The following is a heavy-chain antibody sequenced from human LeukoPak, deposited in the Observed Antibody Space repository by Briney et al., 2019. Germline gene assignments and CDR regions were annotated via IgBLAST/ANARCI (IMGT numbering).Heavy chain of an antibody. CDR2: IKQDGSEK. V-gene: IGHV3-7*03. J-gene: IGHJ6*03. Sequence: GGSLRLSCAASGFTFSSYWMSWVRQAPGKGLEWVANIKQDGSEKYYVDSVKGRFTISRDSSTNTLYLQMSSLRAEDTAVYYCAKGGAVSSKSITMVRGTRRYSYYIDVWGKGTTVTISS. CDR1: GFTFSSYW. D-gene: IGHD3-10*01. CDR3: AKGGAVSSKSITMVRGTRRYSYYIDV.